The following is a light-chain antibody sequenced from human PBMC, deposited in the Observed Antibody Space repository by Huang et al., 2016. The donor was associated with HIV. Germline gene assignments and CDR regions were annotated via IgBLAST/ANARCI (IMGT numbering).Light chain of an antibody. Sequence: DIQMTQSPSSLSASIGDRVTMTCRASHNINSNLNWYQQKPGKAPILLIFIATYLASGVPSRFSGSGSGTHFTLTINGLQPEDLATYFCQQSQNTPWTFGQGSRLEIK. V-gene: IGKV1-39*01. CDR3: QQSQNTPWT. J-gene: IGKJ1*01. CDR2: IAT. CDR1: HNINSN.